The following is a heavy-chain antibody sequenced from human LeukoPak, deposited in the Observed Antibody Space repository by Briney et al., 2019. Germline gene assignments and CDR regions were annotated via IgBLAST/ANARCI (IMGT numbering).Heavy chain of an antibody. V-gene: IGHV1-2*02. Sequence: ASVKVSCKASEYTYTGYYMHWVRQAPGQGLEWMGWINPNSGGTNYAQKFQGRVTMTRDTSISTAYMELSRLRSDDTAVYYCARVSAVAGKGDWFDPWGQGTLVTVSS. D-gene: IGHD6-19*01. CDR2: INPNSGGT. J-gene: IGHJ5*02. CDR1: EYTYTGYY. CDR3: ARVSAVAGKGDWFDP.